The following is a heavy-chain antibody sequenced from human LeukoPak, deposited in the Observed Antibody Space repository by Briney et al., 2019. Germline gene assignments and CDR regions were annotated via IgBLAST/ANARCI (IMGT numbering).Heavy chain of an antibody. J-gene: IGHJ4*02. V-gene: IGHV3-23*01. Sequence: GGSLRLSCAASGFTFSSYAMSWVRQAPGKGLEWVSAISGSGGSTYYADSVKGRFTISRGNSKNTLYLQMNSLRAEDTAVYYCAKSGYYYDSSGYYCDYWGQGTLVTVSS. D-gene: IGHD3-22*01. CDR1: GFTFSSYA. CDR3: AKSGYYYDSSGYYCDY. CDR2: ISGSGGST.